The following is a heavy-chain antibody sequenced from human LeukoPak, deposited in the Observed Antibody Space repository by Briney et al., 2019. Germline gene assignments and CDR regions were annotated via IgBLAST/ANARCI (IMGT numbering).Heavy chain of an antibody. V-gene: IGHV4-39*07. CDR1: GGSISSYY. CDR3: ARECPLWFGECRGYA. J-gene: IGHJ4*02. CDR2: IYYSGST. D-gene: IGHD3-10*01. Sequence: SETLSLTCTVSGGSISSYYWGWIRQPPGKGLEWIGSIYYSGSTYYNPSLKSRVTISVDTSKNQFSLKLSSVTAADTAVYYCARECPLWFGECRGYAWGQGTLVTVSS.